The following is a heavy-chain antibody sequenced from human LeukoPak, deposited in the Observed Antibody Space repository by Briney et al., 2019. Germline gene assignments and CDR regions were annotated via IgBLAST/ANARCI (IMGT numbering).Heavy chain of an antibody. CDR3: ATPPYYFDY. Sequence: PGGSLRLSCAASGFTFSSYVMNWVRQAPGEGLEWASAISGSGDNTYYADSVKGRFTISRDNSKNTLYLQMNSLRAGDTAVYYCATPPYYFDYWGQGTLVTVSS. V-gene: IGHV3-23*01. CDR2: ISGSGDNT. CDR1: GFTFSSYV. J-gene: IGHJ4*02.